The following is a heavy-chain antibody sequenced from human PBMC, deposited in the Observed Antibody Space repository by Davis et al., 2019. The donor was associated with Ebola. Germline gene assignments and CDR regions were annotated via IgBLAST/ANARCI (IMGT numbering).Heavy chain of an antibody. J-gene: IGHJ4*02. D-gene: IGHD2-8*02. CDR2: IFHAGTT. CDR3: ASAVAWYSFDY. Sequence: MPSETLSLTCTVSGGSISSYYWSWIRQPPGKGLEWIGTIFHAGTTYYNPSLKIRVTMSVDTSKNQFSLKLSSVTAADTAVYYCASAVAWYSFDYWGQGALVTVSS. CDR1: GGSISSYY. V-gene: IGHV4-59*04.